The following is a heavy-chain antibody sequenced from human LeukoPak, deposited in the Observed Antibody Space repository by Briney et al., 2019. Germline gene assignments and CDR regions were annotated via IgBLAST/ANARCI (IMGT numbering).Heavy chain of an antibody. CDR3: ALGVVPAAAEGGFDY. CDR1: GYTFTSYY. CDR2: INPSGGST. Sequence: ASVKVSCKASGYTFTSYYMHWVRQAPGQGLEWMGIINPSGGSTSYAKKFHGRDTMTRDRSTSRVYMELSSLRSEDTAVYYCALGVVPAAAEGGFDYWGQGTLVTVS. D-gene: IGHD2-2*01. J-gene: IGHJ4*02. V-gene: IGHV1-46*01.